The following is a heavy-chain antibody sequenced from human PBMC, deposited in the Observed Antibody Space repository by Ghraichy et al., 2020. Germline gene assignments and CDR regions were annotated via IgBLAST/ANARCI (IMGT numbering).Heavy chain of an antibody. CDR2: IWYDGSNK. CDR3: ARDHLRVGPVDY. V-gene: IGHV3-33*01. J-gene: IGHJ4*02. D-gene: IGHD5/OR15-5a*01. Sequence: GGSLRLSCAASGFTFSSYGMHWVRQAPGKGLEWVAVIWYDGSNKYYADSVKGRFTISRDNSKNTLYLQMNSLRAEDTAVYYCARDHLRVGPVDYWGQGTLVTVSS. CDR1: GFTFSSYG.